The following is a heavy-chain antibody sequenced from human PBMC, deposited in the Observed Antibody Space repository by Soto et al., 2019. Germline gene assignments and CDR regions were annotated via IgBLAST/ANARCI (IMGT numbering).Heavy chain of an antibody. Sequence: GESLKISCKGSGYSFTSYWIGWVRQMPGKGLEWMGIIYPGDSDTRYSPSFQGQVTISADKSISTAYLQWSSLKASDTAMYYCARGPDYSSSSYYYYGMDVWGQGTTVTVS. CDR1: GYSFTSYW. CDR2: IYPGDSDT. V-gene: IGHV5-51*01. CDR3: ARGPDYSSSSYYYYGMDV. D-gene: IGHD6-6*01. J-gene: IGHJ6*02.